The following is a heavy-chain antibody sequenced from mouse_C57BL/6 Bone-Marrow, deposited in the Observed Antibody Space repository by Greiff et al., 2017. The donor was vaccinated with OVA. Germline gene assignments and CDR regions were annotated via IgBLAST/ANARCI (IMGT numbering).Heavy chain of an antibody. CDR3: AKNDVYYLYYAMDY. D-gene: IGHD2-3*01. Sequence: VQLQESGPGLVQPSQSLSITCTVSGFSLTSYGVHWVRQSPGKGLEWLGVIWRGGSTDYNAAFMSRLSITKDNSKSQVFFKMNSLQADDTAIYYCAKNDVYYLYYAMDYWGQGTSVTVSS. V-gene: IGHV2-5*01. CDR1: GFSLTSYG. J-gene: IGHJ4*01. CDR2: IWRGGST.